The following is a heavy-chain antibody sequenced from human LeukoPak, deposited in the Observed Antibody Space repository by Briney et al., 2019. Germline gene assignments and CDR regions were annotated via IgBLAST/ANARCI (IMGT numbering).Heavy chain of an antibody. CDR3: ARDRGGYNYLSLGYYFDY. CDR2: ISYDGSNK. CDR1: GFTFSGYA. D-gene: IGHD5-24*01. Sequence: GGSLRLSCAASGFTFSGYAMHWVRQAPGKGLEWVAVISYDGSNKYYADTVKGRFTISRDNSKNTLYLQMNSLRAEDTAVYYCARDRGGYNYLSLGYYFDYWGQGTLVTVSS. J-gene: IGHJ4*02. V-gene: IGHV3-30*01.